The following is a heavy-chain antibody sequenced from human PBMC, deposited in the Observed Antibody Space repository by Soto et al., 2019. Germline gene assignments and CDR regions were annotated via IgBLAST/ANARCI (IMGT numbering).Heavy chain of an antibody. CDR1: GGSITSRFY. J-gene: IGHJ6*02. CDR3: RSSSRYSTDV. D-gene: IGHD6-13*01. V-gene: IGHV4-39*01. CDR2: SYGTGNT. Sequence: QLQLQASGPGLVKPSETLSLSCTVSGGSITSRFYWGWIRQPPGKGLEWIGSSYGTGNTYYNPSLKGRVTISADTSKNQFSLNLISVTAADTAVYYCRSSSRYSTDVWGQWATVTVSS.